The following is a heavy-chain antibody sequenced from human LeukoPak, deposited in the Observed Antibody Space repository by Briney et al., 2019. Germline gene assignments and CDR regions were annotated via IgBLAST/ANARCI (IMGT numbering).Heavy chain of an antibody. V-gene: IGHV1-69*13. CDR1: GGTFSSYA. D-gene: IGHD6-13*01. CDR2: IIPIFGTA. CDR3: ARVYSSSRYQADAFDI. Sequence: ASVKVSCKASGGTFSSYAISWVRQAPGQGLEWMGGIIPIFGTANYAQRSQGRVTITADESTSTAYMELSSLRSEDTAVYYCARVYSSSRYQADAFDIWGQGTMVTVSS. J-gene: IGHJ3*02.